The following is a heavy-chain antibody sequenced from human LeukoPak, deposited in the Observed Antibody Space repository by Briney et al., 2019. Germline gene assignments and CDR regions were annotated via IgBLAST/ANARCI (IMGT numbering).Heavy chain of an antibody. D-gene: IGHD6-13*01. J-gene: IGHJ4*02. V-gene: IGHV3-30*18. CDR1: GFTFSSYG. CDR2: ISYDGNNK. CDR3: AKAAYSSSWYLSPFDY. Sequence: PGGSLRLSCAASGFTFSSYGMHWVRQAPGKGLEWVAVISYDGNNKYYGDSVKGRFTISRDNSKNTQYLQMNSLRAEDTAVYYCAKAAYSSSWYLSPFDYWGQGTLVTVSS.